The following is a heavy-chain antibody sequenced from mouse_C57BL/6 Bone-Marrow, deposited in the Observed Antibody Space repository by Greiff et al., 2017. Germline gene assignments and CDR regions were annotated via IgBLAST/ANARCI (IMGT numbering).Heavy chain of an antibody. D-gene: IGHD2-1*01. V-gene: IGHV14-4*01. CDR2: IDPENGDT. CDR1: GFNIKDDY. CDR3: TTDGNYDY. Sequence: EVQLQQSGAELVRPGASVKLSCTASGFNIKDDYMHWGKQRPEQGLEWIGWIDPENGDTEYASKFQGKATITADTSSNTAYLQLSSLTSEDTAVYYCTTDGNYDYWGQGTTLTVSS. J-gene: IGHJ2*01.